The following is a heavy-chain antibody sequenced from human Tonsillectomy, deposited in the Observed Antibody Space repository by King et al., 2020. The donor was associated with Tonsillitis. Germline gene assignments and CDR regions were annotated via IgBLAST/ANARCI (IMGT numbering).Heavy chain of an antibody. CDR1: GYTLTDYY. CDR2: INAKSGGT. Sequence: QLVQSGAEVKKPGASVKVSCKASGYTLTDYYMHWVRQAPGQGLEWMGWINAKSGGTNYAQKFQGRGTMTRDTSISTAYMELSRVRSDDTAVDYCARDPSRGAATADDAFDIWGQGTMVTVS. D-gene: IGHD6-13*01. J-gene: IGHJ3*02. V-gene: IGHV1-2*02. CDR3: ARDPSRGAATADDAFDI.